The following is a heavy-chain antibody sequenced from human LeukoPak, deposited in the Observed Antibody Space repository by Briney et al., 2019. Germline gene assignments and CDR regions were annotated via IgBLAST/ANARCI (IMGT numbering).Heavy chain of an antibody. CDR1: GFTFDDYG. D-gene: IGHD1-26*01. CDR3: ARRPSGSYYYFDY. V-gene: IGHV3-20*01. Sequence: GGSLRLSCAASGFTFDDYGMSWVRQAPGKGLEWFSGINWNGGSTGYADSVKGRFTISRDNAKNSLYLQMNSLRAEDTALYHCARRPSGSYYYFDYWGQGTLVTVSS. CDR2: INWNGGST. J-gene: IGHJ4*02.